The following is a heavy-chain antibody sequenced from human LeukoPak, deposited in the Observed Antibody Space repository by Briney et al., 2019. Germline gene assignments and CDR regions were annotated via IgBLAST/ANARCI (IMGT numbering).Heavy chain of an antibody. CDR1: GYTFSSYG. CDR2: ITAGNGNT. CDR3: ARDLASGYSYGYTAFDI. D-gene: IGHD5-18*01. Sequence: ASVKVSCKASGYTFSSYGIGWVRQAPSQGLEWMGWITAGNGNTNYAHKVQGRVTMTTDTSTSTAYMEMRSMRPDDTAVYFCARDLASGYSYGYTAFDIWGQGTMVTVSS. J-gene: IGHJ3*02. V-gene: IGHV1-18*01.